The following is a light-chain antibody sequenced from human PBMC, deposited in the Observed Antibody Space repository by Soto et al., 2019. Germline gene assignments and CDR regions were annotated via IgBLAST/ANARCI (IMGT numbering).Light chain of an antibody. CDR1: QSVSSN. Sequence: EIVMTQSPGTLSVSPGERATLSCRASQSVSSNLAWYQQKPGQAPRLLIYGASTRATGIPARFSGSGSGTEFTLTITRLQSEDFAVYYCQQYNNWPPLTFSGGTKVEIK. J-gene: IGKJ4*01. CDR3: QQYNNWPPLT. V-gene: IGKV3-15*01. CDR2: GAS.